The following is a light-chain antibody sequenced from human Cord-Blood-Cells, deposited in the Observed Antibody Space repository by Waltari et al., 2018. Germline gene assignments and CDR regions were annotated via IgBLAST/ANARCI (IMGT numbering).Light chain of an antibody. CDR3: CSYAGSYTVV. Sequence: QSALTQPRSVSGSPGHPVPIPCTGTRTDFGGFNKFSWYQQHPGKAPKLMIYDVSKRPSGVPDRFSGSKSGNTASLTISGLQAEDEADYYCCSYAGSYTVVFGGGTKLTVL. J-gene: IGLJ2*01. CDR1: RTDFGGFNK. V-gene: IGLV2-11*01. CDR2: DVS.